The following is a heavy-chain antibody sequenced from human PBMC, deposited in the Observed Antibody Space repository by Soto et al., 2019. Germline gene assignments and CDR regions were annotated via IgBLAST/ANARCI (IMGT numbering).Heavy chain of an antibody. CDR1: GFTLEDYA. CDR2: IRWHSGSI. J-gene: IGHJ4*02. D-gene: IGHD5-18*01. V-gene: IGHV3-9*01. CDR3: AKDGAAMVSQGGAFDS. Sequence: EVQLVESGGGLVQPVRSLSLSCAASGFTLEDYAMHWVRQAPGKGLEWVSGIRWHSGSIGYADSVKGRFTISRDNAKNSLYLQMNSLRAEGTAFYYCAKDGAAMVSQGGAFDSWGQGTLVTVSS.